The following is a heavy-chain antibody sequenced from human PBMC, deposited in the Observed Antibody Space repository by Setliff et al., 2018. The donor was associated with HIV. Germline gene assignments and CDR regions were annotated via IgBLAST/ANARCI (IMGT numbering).Heavy chain of an antibody. CDR2: IYPGDSDT. V-gene: IGHV5-51*01. D-gene: IGHD3-22*01. J-gene: IGHJ4*02. Sequence: GESLKISCKGSGYSFTNYWIGWVRQMPGKGLEWMGIIYPGDSDTRYSPSFQGQVTISADKSISTAYLQWSSLKAPDTAMYYCARLSGLYYYDSSGYYYGHYFDYWGQGTLVTVSS. CDR3: ARLSGLYYYDSSGYYYGHYFDY. CDR1: GYSFTNYW.